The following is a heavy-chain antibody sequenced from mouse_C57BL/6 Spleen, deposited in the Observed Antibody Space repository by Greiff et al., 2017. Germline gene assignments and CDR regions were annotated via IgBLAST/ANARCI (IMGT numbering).Heavy chain of an antibody. CDR2: ISNGGGST. J-gene: IGHJ4*01. Sequence: EVQLVESGGGLVQPGGSLKLSCAASGFTFSDYYMYWVRQTPEKRLEWVAYISNGGGSTYYPDTVKGRFTISRDNAKNTLYLQMSRLKAEDTAMYYCARHRIYNYGSSDYYAMDYWGQGTSVTVSS. CDR1: GFTFSDYY. V-gene: IGHV5-12*01. CDR3: ARHRIYNYGSSDYYAMDY. D-gene: IGHD1-1*01.